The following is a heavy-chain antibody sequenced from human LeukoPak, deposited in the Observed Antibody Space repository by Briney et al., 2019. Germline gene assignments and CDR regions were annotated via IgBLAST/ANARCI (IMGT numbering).Heavy chain of an antibody. D-gene: IGHD6-13*01. J-gene: IGHJ4*02. Sequence: SETLSLTCAVSGGSISSGGYSWSWIRQPPGKGLEWIGYIYHSGSTYYNPSLKSRVTISVDRSKNQFSLKLSSVTAADTAVYYCARGYSSGWLGGWGQGTLVTVSS. CDR1: GGSISSGGYS. V-gene: IGHV4-30-2*01. CDR2: IYHSGST. CDR3: ARGYSSGWLGG.